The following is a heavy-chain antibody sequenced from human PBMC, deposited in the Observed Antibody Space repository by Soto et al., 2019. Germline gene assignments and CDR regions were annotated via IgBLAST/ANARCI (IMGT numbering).Heavy chain of an antibody. D-gene: IGHD3-16*01. CDR2: IYYRGNT. CDR3: ARLRGGCPADF. Sequence: PSETLSLTCSVSGGSISNNNYHWGWIRQPPGKGLEWMGSIYYRGNTYYNPSLRSRITISVDTFRNQFSLALSSVTAADTAVYFCARLRGGCPADFWGQGTLVTVSS. CDR1: GGSISNNNYH. J-gene: IGHJ4*02. V-gene: IGHV4-39*01.